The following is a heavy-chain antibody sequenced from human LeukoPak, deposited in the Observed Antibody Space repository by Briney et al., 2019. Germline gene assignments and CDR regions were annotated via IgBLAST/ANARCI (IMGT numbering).Heavy chain of an antibody. J-gene: IGHJ5*02. CDR3: ARHSSMRSPITP. CDR2: IYYSGST. V-gene: IGHV4-39*01. D-gene: IGHD3-22*01. CDR1: GGSISSSSYY. Sequence: PSETLSLTCTVSGGSISSSSYYWGRIRQPPGKGLEWIGSIYYSGSTYYNPSLKSRVIISVDTSKNQFSLKLSSETAADTAVYYCARHSSMRSPITPWGQGTLVTVSS.